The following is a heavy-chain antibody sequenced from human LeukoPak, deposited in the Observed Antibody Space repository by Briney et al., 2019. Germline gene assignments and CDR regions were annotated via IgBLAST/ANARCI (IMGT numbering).Heavy chain of an antibody. D-gene: IGHD2-2*01. J-gene: IGHJ4*02. CDR3: AKGGYCSSTSCYSSSDY. V-gene: IGHV3-23*01. CDR2: ISGSGGST. CDR1: GFPFSSYA. Sequence: ASLSLSFAASGFPFSSYAMSWVRPAPGKGLEWVSAISGSGGSTYYADSVKGRFTISRDNSKNTLYLQMNCLRAEDTAVYYCAKGGYCSSTSCYSSSDYWGQGTLVTVSS.